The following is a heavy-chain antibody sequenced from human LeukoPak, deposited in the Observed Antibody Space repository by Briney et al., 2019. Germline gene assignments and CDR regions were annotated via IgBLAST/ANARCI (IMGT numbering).Heavy chain of an antibody. CDR1: GFTFSSYW. Sequence: GGSLRLSCAASGFTFSSYWMSWVRQAPGKGLEWVANIKQDGSEKYYVDSVKGRFTISRDNAKNSLYLQMNSLRAEDTAVYYCTISSSRNHFDYWGKGTLVTVSS. D-gene: IGHD6-13*01. CDR2: IKQDGSEK. V-gene: IGHV3-7*01. J-gene: IGHJ4*02. CDR3: TISSSRNHFDY.